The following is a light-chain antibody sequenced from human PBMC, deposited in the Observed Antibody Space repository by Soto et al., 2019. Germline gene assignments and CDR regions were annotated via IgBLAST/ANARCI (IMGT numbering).Light chain of an antibody. J-gene: IGKJ1*01. Sequence: EIVLTQSPGTLSLSPGERATLSCRASQSVSSTYLAWYQQRPGQAPRLLIYGASSRATGIPDRFSGSESGTDFTLTISRLEPEDFAVYYCHQYSSSTKTFGQGTKVEIK. CDR3: HQYSSSTKT. CDR1: QSVSSTY. V-gene: IGKV3-20*01. CDR2: GAS.